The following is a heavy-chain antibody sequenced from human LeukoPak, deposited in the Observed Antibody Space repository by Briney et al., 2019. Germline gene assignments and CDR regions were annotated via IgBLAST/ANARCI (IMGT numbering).Heavy chain of an antibody. CDR3: ARWGLVAPGTYYYYYMDV. J-gene: IGHJ6*03. V-gene: IGHV1-18*01. D-gene: IGHD2-2*01. Sequence: ASVKVSCKASGYTFTNYGVSWVRQAPGQGLEWMGWINTYNGDTHYAQNLQGRLTMTTDTSTSMAFMELRSLRPDDTAVYFCARWGLVAPGTYYYYYMDVWGRGTTVTVSS. CDR1: GYTFTNYG. CDR2: INTYNGDT.